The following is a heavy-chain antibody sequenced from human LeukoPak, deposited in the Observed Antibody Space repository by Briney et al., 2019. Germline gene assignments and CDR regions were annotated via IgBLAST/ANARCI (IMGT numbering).Heavy chain of an antibody. J-gene: IGHJ4*02. CDR2: ISGDGGST. CDR1: GFTFDDYA. Sequence: GGSLRLSCAASGFTFDDYAIHWVRQGPGKGLEWIALISGDGGSTYYADSVKGRFTISRDNSKNSLFLQMNSLRSEDTALYYCAKDRDMITFGGTDSWGQRTLVTVSS. CDR3: AKDRDMITFGGTDS. V-gene: IGHV3-43*02. D-gene: IGHD3-16*01.